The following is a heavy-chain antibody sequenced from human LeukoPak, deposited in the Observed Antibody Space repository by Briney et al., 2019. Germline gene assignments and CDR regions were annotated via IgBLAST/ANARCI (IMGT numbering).Heavy chain of an antibody. D-gene: IGHD3-9*01. CDR3: AKDGPLLRYFDWLFQY. J-gene: IGHJ4*02. CDR2: IRSSSGST. CDR1: VFTFSSYA. Sequence: GGSLRLSCAASVFTFSSYAVSWVRQARGKGLEWVSAIRSSSGSTHYTDTVMGGFTTSRDNSKNTLHLQMNSLRAEDTAVYYCAKDGPLLRYFDWLFQYWGQGTLVTVSS. V-gene: IGHV3-23*01.